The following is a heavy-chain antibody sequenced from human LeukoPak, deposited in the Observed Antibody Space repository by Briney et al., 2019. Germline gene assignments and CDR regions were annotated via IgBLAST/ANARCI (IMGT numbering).Heavy chain of an antibody. V-gene: IGHV3-7*01. CDR3: ARDRASGWYYWFDP. CDR1: GFTFSSYW. J-gene: IGHJ5*02. Sequence: GGSLRLSCAASGFTFSSYWMSLVRQAPGKGLEWVANIKQDGSEKYYVDSVKGRFTISRDNAKNSLYLQMNSLRAEDTAVYYCARDRASGWYYWFDPWGQGTLVAVSS. CDR2: IKQDGSEK. D-gene: IGHD6-19*01.